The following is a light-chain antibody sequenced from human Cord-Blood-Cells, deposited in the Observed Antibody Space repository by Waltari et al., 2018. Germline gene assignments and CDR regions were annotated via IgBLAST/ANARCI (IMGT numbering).Light chain of an antibody. CDR3: CSYAGSSTYVV. CDR2: EGS. Sequence: QSALTQPAPVSGSPGKSIPISCTGTSSDVGGDNILSWYQQHPGKAPKPMIYEGSKRPSVVSNRFSGSKSGNTASLTISGPQAEDEADYYCCSYAGSSTYVVFGGGTKLTVL. V-gene: IGLV2-23*01. J-gene: IGLJ2*01. CDR1: SSDVGGDNI.